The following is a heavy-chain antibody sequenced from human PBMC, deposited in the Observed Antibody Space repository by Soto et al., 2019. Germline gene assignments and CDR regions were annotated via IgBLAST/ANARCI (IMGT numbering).Heavy chain of an antibody. CDR1: GFTFSSYS. CDR3: ARDLSVTMIVVVSGGMEV. V-gene: IGHV3-21*01. CDR2: ISSSSSYI. D-gene: IGHD3-22*01. Sequence: EVQLVESGGGLVKPGGSLRLSCAASGFTFSSYSMNWVRQAPGKGLEWVSSISSSSSYIYYADSVKGRFTISRDNAKNSLYLQMNSLRAEDTAVYYCARDLSVTMIVVVSGGMEVWGQGTTVTVSS. J-gene: IGHJ6*02.